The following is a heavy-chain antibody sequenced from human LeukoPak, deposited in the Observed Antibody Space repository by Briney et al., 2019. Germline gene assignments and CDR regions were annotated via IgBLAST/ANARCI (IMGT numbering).Heavy chain of an antibody. CDR1: GFIFSDYY. Sequence: PGGSLRLSCAASGFIFSDYYMSWIRQAPGKGLEWVSYVSSSDSTTYYAGSVKGRFTISRDNAKNSLYLQMNSLRAEDTAVCYCARDSGGLSDYWGQGTLVTVSS. V-gene: IGHV3-11*01. D-gene: IGHD2/OR15-2a*01. CDR3: ARDSGGLSDY. J-gene: IGHJ4*02. CDR2: VSSSDSTT.